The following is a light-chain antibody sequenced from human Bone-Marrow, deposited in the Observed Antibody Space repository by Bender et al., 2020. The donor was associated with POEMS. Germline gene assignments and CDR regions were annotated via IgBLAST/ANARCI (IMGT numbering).Light chain of an antibody. Sequence: QSALTQPASVSGSPGHSITISCTGTSSDIGFYDHVSWYQQHPGKAPKLTIYEVTHRPSGVSNRFSGSKSGNTASLTISGLQAEDEADYYCSSFTASNTWVFGGGTKVTVL. J-gene: IGLJ3*02. V-gene: IGLV2-14*01. CDR2: EVT. CDR1: SSDIGFYDH. CDR3: SSFTASNTWV.